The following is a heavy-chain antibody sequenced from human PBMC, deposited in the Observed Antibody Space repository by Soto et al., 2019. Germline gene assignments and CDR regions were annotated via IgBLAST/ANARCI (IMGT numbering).Heavy chain of an antibody. CDR3: ARDGVAPGLYFDF. CDR2: IDNDGSST. CDR1: GFTLSNYW. V-gene: IGHV3-74*03. J-gene: IGHJ4*02. Sequence: GGSLRLSCAASGFTLSNYWMHWFRQAPGKGPVWVSRIDNDGSSTTYADSVKGRFTISRDIAKNTMYLQMASLRADDTAVYYCARDGVAPGLYFDFWGQGALVTVSS. D-gene: IGHD6-13*01.